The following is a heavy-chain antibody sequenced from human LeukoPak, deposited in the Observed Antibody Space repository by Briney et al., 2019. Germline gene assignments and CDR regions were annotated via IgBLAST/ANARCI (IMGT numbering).Heavy chain of an antibody. Sequence: PGGSLRLSCVASGFIFSSYAMHWVRQAPGKGLEYVSAISNNGGSTYYANSVKGRFTISRDNSKNTLYLQMGSLRDEDMAVYYCASFLRGPGYSSGWYNGYWGQGTLVTVSS. CDR1: GFIFSSYA. D-gene: IGHD6-19*01. V-gene: IGHV3-64*01. CDR3: ASFLRGPGYSSGWYNGY. J-gene: IGHJ4*02. CDR2: ISNNGGST.